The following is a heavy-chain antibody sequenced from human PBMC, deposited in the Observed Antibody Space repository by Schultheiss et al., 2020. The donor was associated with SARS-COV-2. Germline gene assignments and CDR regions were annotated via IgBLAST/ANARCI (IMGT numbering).Heavy chain of an antibody. CDR3: AREDYYGSGSYYKFAY. V-gene: IGHV1-69*06. Sequence: SVKVSCKASGGTFSSYAISWVRQAPGQGLEWMGGIIPIFGTANYAQKFQGRVTITADKSTSTAYMELSSLRSEDTAVYYCAREDYYGSGSYYKFAYWGQGTLVTVSS. J-gene: IGHJ4*02. D-gene: IGHD3-10*01. CDR2: IIPIFGTA. CDR1: GGTFSSYA.